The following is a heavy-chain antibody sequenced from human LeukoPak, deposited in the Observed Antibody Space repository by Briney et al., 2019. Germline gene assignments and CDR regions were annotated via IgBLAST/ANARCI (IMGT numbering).Heavy chain of an antibody. CDR2: IESDGSEK. V-gene: IGHV3-7*03. CDR1: GFSFGSYW. J-gene: IGHJ4*02. D-gene: IGHD6-19*01. CDR3: AGGMGWISDY. Sequence: PGGSLRLSCAASGFSFGSYWMNWVRQAPGKGLEWVANIESDGSEKNYVDSVKGRFTISRDNAKNSLYLQMNSLRAEDTAVYYCAGGMGWISDYWGQGTLVTVSS.